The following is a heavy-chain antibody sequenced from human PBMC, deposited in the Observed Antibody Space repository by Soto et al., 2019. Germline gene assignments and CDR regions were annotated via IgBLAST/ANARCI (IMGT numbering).Heavy chain of an antibody. J-gene: IGHJ6*02. V-gene: IGHV1-18*04. CDR3: ARGYCTNSVCYAEGDYYYYGMDV. D-gene: IGHD2-8*01. Sequence: ASVKVSCKASGYTFTSYGISWVRQAPVQGLEWMGWISAYNGNTNYAQKLQGRVTMTTDTSTSTAYMELRRLRSDDTAVYYCARGYCTNSVCYAEGDYYYYGMDVWGQGTMVTVSS. CDR2: ISAYNGNT. CDR1: GYTFTSYG.